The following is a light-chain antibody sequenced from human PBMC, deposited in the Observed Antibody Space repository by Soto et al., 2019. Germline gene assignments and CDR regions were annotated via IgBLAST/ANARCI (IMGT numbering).Light chain of an antibody. J-gene: IGLJ1*01. CDR2: DVN. CDR1: SSDVGAYNY. CDR3: SSYTSSTTDV. V-gene: IGLV2-14*03. Sequence: QSALGHPSPWSGSPRQSSTLFCAGTSSDVGAYNYVSWYQQHPGKAPKLMIYDVNNRPSGVSNRFSGSKSGNTASLTISGLQAGDEADYYCSSYTSSTTDVFGAGTKVTV.